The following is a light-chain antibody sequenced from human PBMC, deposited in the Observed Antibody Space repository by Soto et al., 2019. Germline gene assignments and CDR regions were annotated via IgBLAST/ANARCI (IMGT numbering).Light chain of an antibody. CDR1: QSVSSSY. J-gene: IGKJ1*01. V-gene: IGKV3-20*01. CDR3: QQDGSSPS. Sequence: EIVLTQSPGTLSLSPGERATLSCRASQSVSSSYLAWYQQKPGQSPRLLIYGASSRATGIPDRFSGSGSGTDLTLTISRLEPEDFAVYYCQQDGSSPSFGQGTKVEI. CDR2: GAS.